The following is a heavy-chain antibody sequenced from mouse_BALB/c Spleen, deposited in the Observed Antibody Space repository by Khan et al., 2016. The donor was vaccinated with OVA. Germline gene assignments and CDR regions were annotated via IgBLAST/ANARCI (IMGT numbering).Heavy chain of an antibody. V-gene: IGHV1-20*02. Sequence: EVQLQQSGPELVRPGASVKISCKASGYSFTGYFMNWVMQSHGKSLEWIGRINTHIGETFYNQRFKDKATLTVDESSRTAHRELRSLASEDSAVYYCTSIYRSDFDYWGPGPTLPVSS. CDR3: TSIYRSDFDY. CDR1: GYSFTGYF. CDR2: INTHIGET. J-gene: IGHJ2*01. D-gene: IGHD1-1*01.